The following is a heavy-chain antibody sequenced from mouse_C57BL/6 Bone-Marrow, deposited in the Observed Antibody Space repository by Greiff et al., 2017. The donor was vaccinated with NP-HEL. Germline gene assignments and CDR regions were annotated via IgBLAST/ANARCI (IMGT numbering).Heavy chain of an antibody. CDR1: GFTFSSYA. Sequence: EVHLVESGGGLVKPGGSLKLSCAASGFTFSSYAMSWVRQTPEKRLEWVATISDGGSYTYYPDNVKGRFTISRDNAKNNLYLQMSHLKSEDTAMYYCARNGYYGSSLHYFDYWGQGTTLTVSS. CDR2: ISDGGSYT. D-gene: IGHD1-1*01. J-gene: IGHJ2*01. CDR3: ARNGYYGSSLHYFDY. V-gene: IGHV5-4*01.